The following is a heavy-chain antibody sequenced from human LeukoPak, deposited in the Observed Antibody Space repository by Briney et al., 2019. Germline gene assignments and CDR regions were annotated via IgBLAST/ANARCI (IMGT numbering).Heavy chain of an antibody. V-gene: IGHV4-34*01. J-gene: IGHJ4*02. CDR3: ARGRDIVVVAAAMSFDY. D-gene: IGHD2-2*01. Sequence: SETLSLTCAVYGASFSGYYWSWIRQPPGKGLEWIGEINHSVSTNYSPSLKSRVTISVDTSKNQFSLKLSSVTAADTAVYYCARGRDIVVVAAAMSFDYWGQGTLVTVSS. CDR1: GASFSGYY. CDR2: INHSVST.